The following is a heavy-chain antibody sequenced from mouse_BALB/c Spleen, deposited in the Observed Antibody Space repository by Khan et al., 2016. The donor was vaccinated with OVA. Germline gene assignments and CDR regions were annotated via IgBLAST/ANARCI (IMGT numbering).Heavy chain of an antibody. Sequence: EVQLQESGPSLVKPSQTLSLTCSVTGDSITSGYWNWIRKFPGNKLEYMGYISYSGNTYYNPSLKSRISITRDKSKTQNYLQLNSVTTEDTATYSCACELRGFAYWGQGTLVTVSA. CDR3: ACELRGFAY. V-gene: IGHV3-8*02. CDR2: ISYSGNT. D-gene: IGHD1-1*01. J-gene: IGHJ3*01. CDR1: GDSITSGY.